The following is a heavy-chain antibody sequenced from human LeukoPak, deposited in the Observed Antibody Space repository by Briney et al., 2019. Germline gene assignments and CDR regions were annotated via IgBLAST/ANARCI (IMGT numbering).Heavy chain of an antibody. CDR3: ARGRTYYDYVWGSYRPNNWFAP. V-gene: IGHV1-2*02. Sequence: GASVKVSCKASGYTFTGYYMHWVRQAPGQGLEGRGWINPNSGGTNYAQKFQGRGTMTRDTAISTAYMELMSLRSEDTAVYYCARGRTYYDYVWGSYRPNNWFAPWGQGTLVTVSS. CDR1: GYTFTGYY. J-gene: IGHJ5*02. D-gene: IGHD3-16*02. CDR2: INPNSGGT.